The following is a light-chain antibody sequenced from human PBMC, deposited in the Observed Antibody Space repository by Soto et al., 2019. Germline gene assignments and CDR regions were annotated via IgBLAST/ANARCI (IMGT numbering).Light chain of an antibody. CDR1: QAISTS. Sequence: DIQLTQSPSFLSASVGDTVTITCRASQAISTSLAWYLQKSGMAPELLVYAASTLHSGVPSRFSGGGSGTDFTLTITGLQPEDFATYSCQQVNGYPFTFGGGTKVDIK. J-gene: IGKJ4*01. V-gene: IGKV1-9*01. CDR2: AAS. CDR3: QQVNGYPFT.